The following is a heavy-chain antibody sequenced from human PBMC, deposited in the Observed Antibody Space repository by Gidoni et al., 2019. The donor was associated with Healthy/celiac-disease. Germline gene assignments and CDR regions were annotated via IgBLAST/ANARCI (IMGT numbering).Heavy chain of an antibody. Sequence: QLQLQESGPGLVKPSETLSLTCTVSGGSISSSSYYWGWLRQPPGKGLEWIGSIYYSGSTYYNPSLKSRVTISVDTSKNQFSLKLSSVTAADTAVYYCARRVAGTIDYWGQGTLVTVSS. V-gene: IGHV4-39*01. CDR3: ARRVAGTIDY. J-gene: IGHJ4*02. CDR1: GGSISSSSYY. D-gene: IGHD6-19*01. CDR2: IYYSGST.